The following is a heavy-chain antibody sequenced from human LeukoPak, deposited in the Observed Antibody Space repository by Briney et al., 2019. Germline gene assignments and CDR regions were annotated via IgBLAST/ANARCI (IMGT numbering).Heavy chain of an antibody. CDR3: VRDLGGRYGY. CDR1: GFTFGNYW. J-gene: IGHJ4*02. D-gene: IGHD1-26*01. V-gene: IGHV3-74*01. CDR2: IDTDGSIT. Sequence: GGSLRLSCAASGFTFGNYWMHWVRQVPGKGLVWFSRIDTDGSITNYADSARSRFTISRDNARNNLYLQMNSLRAEDTAVYYCVRDLGGRYGYWGQGTLVTVSS.